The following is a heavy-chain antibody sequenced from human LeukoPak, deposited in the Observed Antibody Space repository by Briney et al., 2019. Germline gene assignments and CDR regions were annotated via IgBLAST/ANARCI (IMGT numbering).Heavy chain of an antibody. CDR1: GGSFSGYY. CDR2: INHSGGT. CDR3: ARAPAAGEMAFDY. V-gene: IGHV4-34*01. J-gene: IGHJ4*02. Sequence: SETLSLTCAVYGGSFSGYYWSWIRQPPGKGLEWIGEINHSGGTNYNPSLKSRVTISVDTSKNQFSLKLSSVTAADTAVYYCARAPAAGEMAFDYWGQGTLVTVSS. D-gene: IGHD6-13*01.